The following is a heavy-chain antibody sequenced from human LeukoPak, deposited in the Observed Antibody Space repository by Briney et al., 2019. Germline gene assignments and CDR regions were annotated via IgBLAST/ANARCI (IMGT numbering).Heavy chain of an antibody. Sequence: SGPTLVNPTQTLTLTCTFSGFSLGTSGMCVSWIRQPPGKALEWLALIDWDDDKYYSTSLKTRLTISKDTSKNQVVLTMTNMDPVDTATYYCARMFYYYDSSGYYPSRTFDYWGQGTLVTVSS. CDR3: ARMFYYYDSSGYYPSRTFDY. CDR1: GFSLGTSGMC. V-gene: IGHV2-70*01. CDR2: IDWDDDK. J-gene: IGHJ4*02. D-gene: IGHD3-22*01.